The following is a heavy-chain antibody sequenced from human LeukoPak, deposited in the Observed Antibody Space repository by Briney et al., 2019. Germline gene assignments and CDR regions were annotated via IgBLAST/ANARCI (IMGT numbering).Heavy chain of an antibody. J-gene: IGHJ4*02. CDR2: ISGSGGTS. CDR1: GFTFSGYA. D-gene: IGHD1-26*01. CDR3: AKDPYSGSYFDY. V-gene: IGHV3-23*01. Sequence: PGGSLRLSCAASGFTFSGYAMTWVRQAPGKGLEWVSGISGSGGTSNSADSVKGRFTISRDNSKNTLYLQMNSLRAEDTAVYYCAKDPYSGSYFDYWGQGTLVTVSS.